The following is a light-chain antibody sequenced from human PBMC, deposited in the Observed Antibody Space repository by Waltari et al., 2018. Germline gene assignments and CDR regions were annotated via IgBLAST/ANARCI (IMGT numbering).Light chain of an antibody. V-gene: IGLV2-8*01. Sequence: QSALTQPPSAPASPGQSVTISCTGTSPAIGVYNYLPWYQQHPGKAPKPLVYEVTERPSGVPDRFSGSKSGITASLTVFGLQTEDEADYYCASFAGSNTLFGGGTKLTVL. CDR3: ASFAGSNTL. CDR1: SPAIGVYNY. J-gene: IGLJ2*01. CDR2: EVT.